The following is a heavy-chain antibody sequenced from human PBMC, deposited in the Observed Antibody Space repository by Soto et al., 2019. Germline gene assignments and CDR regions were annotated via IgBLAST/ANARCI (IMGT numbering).Heavy chain of an antibody. V-gene: IGHV3-53*01. Sequence: VGPLRLSCADSGLTGDSNYISWVRQAPGEGRQCISVSYTSGTTYYRLSVKDTFTIFRDASKNLVNLQMYSLTVDDTAVYYCGCHVAGRQKTAFVVRGQGTMVTVSS. CDR1: GLTGDSNY. J-gene: IGHJ3*01. CDR3: GCHVAGRQKTAFVV. D-gene: IGHD1-1*01. CDR2: SYTSGTT.